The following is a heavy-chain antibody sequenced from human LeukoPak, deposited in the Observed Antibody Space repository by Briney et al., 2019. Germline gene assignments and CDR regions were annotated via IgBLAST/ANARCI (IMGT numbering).Heavy chain of an antibody. CDR3: ARTLFYCSGGSCYTYDY. D-gene: IGHD2-15*01. CDR1: GYSFTSYW. CDR2: IYPGDSDT. Sequence: GESLKISCKGSGYSFTSYWIGWVRQMPGKGLEWMGIIYPGDSDTRYSPSFQGQVTISADKSISTAYLQWSSLKASDTAMYYCARTLFYCSGGSCYTYDYWGLGTLVTVSS. V-gene: IGHV5-51*01. J-gene: IGHJ4*02.